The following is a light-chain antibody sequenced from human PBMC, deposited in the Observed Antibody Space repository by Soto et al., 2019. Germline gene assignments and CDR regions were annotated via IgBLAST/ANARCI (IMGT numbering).Light chain of an antibody. CDR1: SSDVGGYNY. Sequence: QSALTQPASVSGSPGQSITISCTGTSSDVGGYNYVSRYQQHPGKAPKLMIYEVSNRPSGVSNRFSGSKSGNTASLTISGLQAEDEADYYCSSYTSSREVFGTGTKVTVL. V-gene: IGLV2-14*01. CDR2: EVS. J-gene: IGLJ1*01. CDR3: SSYTSSREV.